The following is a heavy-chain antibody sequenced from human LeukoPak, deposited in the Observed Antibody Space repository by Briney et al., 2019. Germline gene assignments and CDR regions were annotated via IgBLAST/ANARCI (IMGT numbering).Heavy chain of an antibody. CDR3: ARVPECFDWPGADY. J-gene: IGHJ4*02. Sequence: PGGSLRLSCEASGFTFRSHAMHWVRQAPGKGLEWVAVILYDGSNKYYADSVKGRFTISRDNSKNTLYLQMNSLRAEDTAVYHCARVPECFDWPGADYWGQGTLVTVSS. CDR2: ILYDGSNK. V-gene: IGHV3-30-3*01. D-gene: IGHD3-9*01. CDR1: GFTFRSHA.